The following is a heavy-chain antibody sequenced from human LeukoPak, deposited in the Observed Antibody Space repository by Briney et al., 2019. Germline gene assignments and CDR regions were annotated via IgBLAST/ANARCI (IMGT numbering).Heavy chain of an antibody. Sequence: GGSLRLSCAASGFTFSTYGMHWVRQAPAKGLDWVAVIYYDGNSKFYTDSVKGRFTISRDNSKNTLYLQMNSLRAEDTAVYYCVQAYCGGDCSPFDNWGQGTLVTVSS. CDR3: VQAYCGGDCSPFDN. CDR2: IYYDGNSK. D-gene: IGHD2-21*02. V-gene: IGHV3-33*01. CDR1: GFTFSTYG. J-gene: IGHJ4*02.